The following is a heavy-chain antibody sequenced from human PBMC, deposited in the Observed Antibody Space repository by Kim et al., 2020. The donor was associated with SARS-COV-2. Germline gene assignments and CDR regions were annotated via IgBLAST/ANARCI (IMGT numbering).Heavy chain of an antibody. CDR2: INPNSGGT. D-gene: IGHD2-15*01. CDR3: AGDCSGGSCYSTDHDYYYGMDV. CDR1: GYTFTGYY. Sequence: ASVKVSCKASGYTFTGYYMHWVRQAPGQGLEWMGWINPNSGGTNYAQKFQGRVTMTRDTSISTAYMELSRLRSDDTAVYYCAGDCSGGSCYSTDHDYYYGMDVWGQGTTVTVSS. V-gene: IGHV1-2*02. J-gene: IGHJ6*02.